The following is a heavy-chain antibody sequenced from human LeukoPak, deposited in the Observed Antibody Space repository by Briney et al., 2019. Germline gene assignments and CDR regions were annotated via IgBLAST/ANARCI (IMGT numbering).Heavy chain of an antibody. D-gene: IGHD3-22*01. J-gene: IGHJ4*02. V-gene: IGHV4-59*01. Sequence: SETLSLTCTVSGGSISSYYWSWIRQPPGKGPEWIGYIYYSGSTNYNPSLKSRGTISVDTSNNQFSLKLSSETAADTAVYYCARDRSGYYDYWGQGTLVTVSS. CDR3: ARDRSGYYDY. CDR2: IYYSGST. CDR1: GGSISSYY.